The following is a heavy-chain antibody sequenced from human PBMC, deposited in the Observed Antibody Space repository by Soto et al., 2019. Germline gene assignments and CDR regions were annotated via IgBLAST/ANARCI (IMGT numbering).Heavy chain of an antibody. Sequence: GGSLRLSFAASGFTFSSYSMNWVRQAPGKGLEGVSSIGSSSSYIYYADSVKVRFTISIDNDKNSLYLQMNSLRAEDTAVYYCARSPYYYGSGSYFSHYYGTXVWGQGTKGTV. V-gene: IGHV3-21*01. J-gene: IGHJ6*02. CDR3: ARSPYYYGSGSYFSHYYGTXV. CDR1: GFTFSSYS. CDR2: IGSSSSYI. D-gene: IGHD3-10*01.